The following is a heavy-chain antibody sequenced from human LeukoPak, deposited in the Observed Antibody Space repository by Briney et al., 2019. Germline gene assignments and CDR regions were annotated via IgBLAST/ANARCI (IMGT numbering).Heavy chain of an antibody. J-gene: IGHJ3*02. Sequence: PGGSLRLSCAASGFTFSSYAMSWVRQAPGKGLEWVSAISGSGGSTYYADSVKGRFTISRDNSKNTLYLQMNSLRAEDTAVYYCAKVLSPGSGSFLDAFDIWGQGTMVTVSS. D-gene: IGHD3-10*01. V-gene: IGHV3-23*01. CDR1: GFTFSSYA. CDR2: ISGSGGST. CDR3: AKVLSPGSGSFLDAFDI.